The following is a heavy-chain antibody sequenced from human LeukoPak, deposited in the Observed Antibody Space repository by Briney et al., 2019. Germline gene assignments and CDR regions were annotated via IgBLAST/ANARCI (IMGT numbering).Heavy chain of an antibody. CDR2: IYSGDST. Sequence: GGSLRLSCAASGFTVSSYYMSWVRQAPGKGLEWVSVIYSGDSTNYDDAVKERFTISRDNYKNTLSLQLRSLRAGDAAVYYCERAGSGWPYDFDYWGRGTLVTVSS. D-gene: IGHD6-19*01. CDR3: ERAGSGWPYDFDY. V-gene: IGHV3-66*01. J-gene: IGHJ4*02. CDR1: GFTVSSYY.